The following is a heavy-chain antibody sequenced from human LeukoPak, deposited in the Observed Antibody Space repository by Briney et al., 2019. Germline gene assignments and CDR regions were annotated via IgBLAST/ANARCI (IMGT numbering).Heavy chain of an antibody. CDR2: INPSGGST. Sequence: RASVNVSFKASGYTFTSYYMHWVRQAPGQGLEWMGIINPSGGSTSYAQKFQGRVTMTRDTSTSTVYMELSSLRSEDTAVYYCARDYVVGVFDYWGQGTLVTVSS. V-gene: IGHV1-46*01. CDR1: GYTFTSYY. J-gene: IGHJ4*02. D-gene: IGHD1-26*01. CDR3: ARDYVVGVFDY.